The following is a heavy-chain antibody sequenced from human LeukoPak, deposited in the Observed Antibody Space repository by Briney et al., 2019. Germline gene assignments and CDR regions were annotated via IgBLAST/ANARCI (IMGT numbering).Heavy chain of an antibody. Sequence: ASMKVSCKTSGYTFTSYGISWVRQAPGQGLEWMGGIIPIFGTANYAQKFQGRVTITADKSTSTAYMELSSLRSEDTAVYYCARGPGGYSYGQSYYYYYMDVWGKGTTVTVSS. CDR2: IIPIFGTA. V-gene: IGHV1-69*06. J-gene: IGHJ6*03. CDR3: ARGPGGYSYGQSYYYYYMDV. D-gene: IGHD5-18*01. CDR1: GYTFTSYG.